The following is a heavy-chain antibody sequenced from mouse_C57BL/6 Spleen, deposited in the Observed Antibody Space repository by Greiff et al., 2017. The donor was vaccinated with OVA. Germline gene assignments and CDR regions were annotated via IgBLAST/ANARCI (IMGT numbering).Heavy chain of an antibody. Sequence: VQLQQSGAELMKPGASVKLSCKATGYTFTGYWIEWVKQRPGHGLEWIGEILPGSGSTNYNEKFKGKATFTADTSSNTAYMQLSSLTTEDSAIYYCARQGYYGSSYVRYWYFDVWGTGTTVTVSS. CDR3: ARQGYYGSSYVRYWYFDV. J-gene: IGHJ1*03. CDR2: ILPGSGST. V-gene: IGHV1-9*01. D-gene: IGHD1-1*01. CDR1: GYTFTGYW.